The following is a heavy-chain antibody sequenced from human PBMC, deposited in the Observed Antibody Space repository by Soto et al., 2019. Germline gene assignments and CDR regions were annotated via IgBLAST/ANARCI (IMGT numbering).Heavy chain of an antibody. Sequence: QVQLVQSGAAVKKPGASVKVSCKASGYTFTSYGFSWVRQAPGQGLEWMGWISAYNGNTNYAQKLQGRVTMTPDTPTSTAYMELRSLRSDDTAVYYCASYHLNSYYYGMDVWGQGTTVTVSS. J-gene: IGHJ6*02. CDR1: GYTFTSYG. V-gene: IGHV1-18*01. CDR2: ISAYNGNT. CDR3: ASYHLNSYYYGMDV.